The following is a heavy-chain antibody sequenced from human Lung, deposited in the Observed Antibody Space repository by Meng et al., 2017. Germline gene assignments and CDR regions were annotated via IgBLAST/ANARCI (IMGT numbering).Heavy chain of an antibody. V-gene: IGHV4-34*01. CDR2: INHSGST. Sequence: LQQWGAGLLKPSETLSRTCVVSGGSFSDYYWGWIRQPPGKGLEWIGEINHSGSTNYNPSLESRATISVDTSQNNLSLKLSSVTAADSAVYYCARGPTTMAHDFDYWGQGTLVTVSS. J-gene: IGHJ4*02. CDR1: GGSFSDYY. D-gene: IGHD4-11*01. CDR3: ARGPTTMAHDFDY.